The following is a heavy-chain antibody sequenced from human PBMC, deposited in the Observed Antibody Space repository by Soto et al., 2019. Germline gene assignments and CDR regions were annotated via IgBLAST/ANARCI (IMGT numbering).Heavy chain of an antibody. CDR3: ADGPRYWSLAL. CDR1: GGSSRAYH. V-gene: IGHV4-34*01. CDR2: FSYSGSL. J-gene: IGHJ1*01. D-gene: IGHD1-20*01. Sequence: GELQQWGTGLLKPSETLSLNCSVYGGSSRAYHWSWIRQSPGAGLEWIGEFSYSGSLNYNPSPQGRVAISLDTSTKHFSLTLTSENAADKAVYIRADGPRYWSLALCGRGTLVTVS.